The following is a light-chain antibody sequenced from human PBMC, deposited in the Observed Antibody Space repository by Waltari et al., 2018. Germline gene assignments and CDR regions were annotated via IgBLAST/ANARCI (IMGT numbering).Light chain of an antibody. V-gene: IGLV3-10*01. CDR2: EDT. J-gene: IGLJ1*01. CDR3: YSSDSTGLRV. CDR1: ELPRKY. Sequence: SYELTQPPSVSVSPGQTARITCSGHELPRKYAYWFQQKSGQAPRLVIFEDTKRPSGIPWRFSGSSSGTGATWTITGAQVDDEADYYCYSSDSTGLRVFGGVTTVVVL.